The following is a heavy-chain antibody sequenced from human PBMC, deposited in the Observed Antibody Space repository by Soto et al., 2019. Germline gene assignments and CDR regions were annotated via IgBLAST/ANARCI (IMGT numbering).Heavy chain of an antibody. CDR3: ARAYYDSSGYYYTQDYYYGMDV. D-gene: IGHD3-22*01. CDR2: IYYSGST. CDR1: GGSISRGGSY. Sequence: SETLSLTCTVSGGSISRGGSYWSWIRQHPGKGLEWIGYIYYSGSTYYNPSLKSRVTISVDTSKNQFSLKLSSVTAADTAVYYCARAYYDSSGYYYTQDYYYGMDVWGQGTTVTVSS. J-gene: IGHJ6*02. V-gene: IGHV4-31*03.